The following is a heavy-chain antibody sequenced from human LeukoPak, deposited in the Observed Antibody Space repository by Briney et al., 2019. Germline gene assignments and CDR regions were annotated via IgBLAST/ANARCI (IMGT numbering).Heavy chain of an antibody. Sequence: GGSLRLSCAASGFTFNNYAMSWVRQAPGKGLEWVSVISGSGGSTYYADSVKGRFTISRDNSKNTLYLQMNSLRAEETAVCYCAKDRGVIVPAGMATWGQGTLVAVSS. D-gene: IGHD2-2*01. CDR1: GFTFNNYA. CDR3: AKDRGVIVPAGMAT. J-gene: IGHJ5*02. CDR2: ISGSGGST. V-gene: IGHV3-23*01.